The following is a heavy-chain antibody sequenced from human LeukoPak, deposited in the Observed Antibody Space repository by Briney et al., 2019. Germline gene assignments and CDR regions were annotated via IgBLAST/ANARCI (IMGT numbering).Heavy chain of an antibody. D-gene: IGHD2-15*01. CDR1: GGSFSGYY. Sequence: SETLSLTCAVYGGSFSGYYWSWIRQPPGKGLEWIGEINHSGSTNYNPSLKSRVTISVDTSKNQFSLKLSSVTAADTAVYYCARVDIVVVVAANTGYNWFDPWGQGTLVTVSS. CDR2: INHSGST. J-gene: IGHJ5*02. CDR3: ARVDIVVVVAANTGYNWFDP. V-gene: IGHV4-34*01.